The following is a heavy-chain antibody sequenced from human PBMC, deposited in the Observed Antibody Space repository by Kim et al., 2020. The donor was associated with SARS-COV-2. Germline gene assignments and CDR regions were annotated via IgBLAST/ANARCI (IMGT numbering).Heavy chain of an antibody. D-gene: IGHD3-22*01. CDR3: ARARITMIVVVMEFDY. J-gene: IGHJ4*02. Sequence: PSLKRRVTISVDTSKNQFSLKLSSVTAADTAVYYCARARITMIVVVMEFDYWGQGTLVTVSS. V-gene: IGHV4-31*02.